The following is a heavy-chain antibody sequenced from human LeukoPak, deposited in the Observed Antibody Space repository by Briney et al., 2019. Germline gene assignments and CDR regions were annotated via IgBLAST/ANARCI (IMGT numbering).Heavy chain of an antibody. CDR2: INPNSGGT. CDR1: GYTFTGYY. V-gene: IGHV1-2*04. J-gene: IGHJ6*02. CDR3: ARGGDCSSTSCRPGYYYYYYGMDV. Sequence: ASVKVSCKASGYTFTGYYMHWVRQAPGQGLEWMGWINPNSGGTNYAQKFQGWVTMTRDTSISTAYMELSRRRSDDTAVYYCARGGDCSSTSCRPGYYYYYYGMDVWGQGTTVTVSS. D-gene: IGHD2-2*01.